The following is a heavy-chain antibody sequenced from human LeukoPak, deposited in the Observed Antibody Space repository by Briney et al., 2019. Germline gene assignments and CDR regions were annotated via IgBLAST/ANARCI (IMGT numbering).Heavy chain of an antibody. CDR2: IWYDGSNK. Sequence: GRSLRLSCAATGFTHSSYGMHGVRQAPGKGLEWVAVIWYDGSNKYYADSVKGRFTISRDNSKNTLYLQMNSLRAEDTAVYYCARREYYYDSCGYYPGLRYYGMDVWGQGTSVTVSS. V-gene: IGHV3-33*08. CDR3: ARREYYYDSCGYYPGLRYYGMDV. D-gene: IGHD3-22*01. CDR1: GFTHSSYG. J-gene: IGHJ6*02.